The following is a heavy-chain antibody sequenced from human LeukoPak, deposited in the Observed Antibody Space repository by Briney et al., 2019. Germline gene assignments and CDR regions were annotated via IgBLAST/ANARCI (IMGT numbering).Heavy chain of an antibody. V-gene: IGHV3-21*01. CDR3: ARDGGYCSSTSCYLDYYGMDV. CDR2: ISSSSSYI. Sequence: GGSLRLSCAASGFTFSSYSMNWVRQAPGKGLEWVSSISSSSSYIYYADSVKGRFTISRDNAKNSLYLQMNSQRAEDTAVYYCARDGGYCSSTSCYLDYYGMDVWGKGTTVTVSS. CDR1: GFTFSSYS. J-gene: IGHJ6*04. D-gene: IGHD2-2*01.